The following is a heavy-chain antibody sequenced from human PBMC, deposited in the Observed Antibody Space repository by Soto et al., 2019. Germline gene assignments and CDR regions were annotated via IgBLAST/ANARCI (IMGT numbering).Heavy chain of an antibody. J-gene: IGHJ4*02. CDR3: ARATYDSSGYAWYFDY. CDR1: GFTFSDYY. V-gene: IGHV3-11*01. D-gene: IGHD3-22*01. Sequence: LRLSCAASGFTFSDYYMSWIRQAPGKGLEWVSYISSSGSTIYYADSVKGRFTISRDNAKNSLYLQMNSLRAEDTAVYYCARATYDSSGYAWYFDYWGQGTLVTVS. CDR2: ISSSGSTI.